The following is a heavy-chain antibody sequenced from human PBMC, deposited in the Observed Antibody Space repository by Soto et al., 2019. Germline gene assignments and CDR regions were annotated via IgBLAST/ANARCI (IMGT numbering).Heavy chain of an antibody. Sequence: LRLSCAASGFTFSSYGMHWVRQAPGKGLEWVAVISYDGSNKYYADSVKGRFTISRDNSKNTLYLQMNSLRAEDTAVYYCAVVVVAEGMDVWGQGTTVTVSS. CDR3: AVVVVAEGMDV. CDR1: GFTFSSYG. J-gene: IGHJ6*02. D-gene: IGHD2-15*01. V-gene: IGHV3-30*03. CDR2: ISYDGSNK.